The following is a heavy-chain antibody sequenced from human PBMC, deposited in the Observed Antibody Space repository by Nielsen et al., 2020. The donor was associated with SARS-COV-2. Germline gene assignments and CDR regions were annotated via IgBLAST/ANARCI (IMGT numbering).Heavy chain of an antibody. D-gene: IGHD6-13*01. J-gene: IGHJ6*03. CDR3: AREGGSSWYDYYYYMDV. CDR1: GYTFTSYD. V-gene: IGHV1-8*01. CDR2: MNPNSGNT. Sequence: ASVKVSCKASGYTFTSYDINWVRQATGQGLEWMGWMNPNSGNTGYAQKFQGRVTMTRNTSISTAYMELSSLRSEDTAVYYCAREGGSSWYDYYYYMDVWGKGTTVTVSS.